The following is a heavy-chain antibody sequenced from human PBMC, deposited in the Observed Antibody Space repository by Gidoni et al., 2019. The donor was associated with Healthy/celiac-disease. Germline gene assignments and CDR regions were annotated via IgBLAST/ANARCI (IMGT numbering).Heavy chain of an antibody. CDR3: ATDLAIFVAHGAFDI. CDR2: FDPEDGET. Sequence: VQLVQSGAEVKKPGASVTTSCKVSGYTLPEFSMHWVRQAPGKGLEWMGGFDPEDGETIYAQKFQGRVTMTEDTSTDTAYMELSSLRSEDTAVYYCATDLAIFVAHGAFDIWGQGTMVTVSS. D-gene: IGHD3-3*01. CDR1: GYTLPEFS. V-gene: IGHV1-24*01. J-gene: IGHJ3*02.